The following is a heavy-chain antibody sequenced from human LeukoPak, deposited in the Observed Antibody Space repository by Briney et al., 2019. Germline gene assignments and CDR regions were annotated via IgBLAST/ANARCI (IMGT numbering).Heavy chain of an antibody. J-gene: IGHJ4*02. D-gene: IGHD1-1*01. CDR1: GYTFTSYY. V-gene: IGHV1-46*01. CDR2: INPGGGST. Sequence: ASVKVSCKASGYTFTSYYMHWVRQAPGQGLEWMGIINPGGGSTSYAQKFQGRVTMTRDTSTSTVYMELSSLRSEDTAVYYCARDSWDDVSFDYWGQGTLVTVSS. CDR3: ARDSWDDVSFDY.